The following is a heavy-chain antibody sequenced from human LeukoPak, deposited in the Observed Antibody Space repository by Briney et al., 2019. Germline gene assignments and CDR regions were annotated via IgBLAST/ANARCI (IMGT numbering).Heavy chain of an antibody. CDR3: ASLREKYYDILTGYPYFDY. CDR2: IYTSGGT. J-gene: IGHJ4*02. Sequence: SGTLSLTCTVSGGSISSGSYYWNWIRQPAGKGLEWIGRIYTSGGTNYNPSLKSRVTISVDTSKNQFSLKLSSVTAADTAVYYCASLREKYYDILTGYPYFDYWGQGTLVTVSS. V-gene: IGHV4-61*02. D-gene: IGHD3-9*01. CDR1: GGSISSGSYY.